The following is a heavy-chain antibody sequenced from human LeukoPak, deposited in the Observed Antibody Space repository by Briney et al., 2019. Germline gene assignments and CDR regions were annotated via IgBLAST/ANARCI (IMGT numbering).Heavy chain of an antibody. Sequence: QPGRSLRPSWAASGFTFSSYAMSWVRQEPGKGRVWVSRSNSDGSTTSYADSVKGRFTLSRDNAKNTLYLQMNSLRAEDTAVYYCTSGPFGGDYAWGQGTLVTVSS. V-gene: IGHV3-74*01. J-gene: IGHJ4*02. D-gene: IGHD2-21*02. CDR2: SNSDGSTT. CDR3: TSGPFGGDYA. CDR1: GFTFSSYA.